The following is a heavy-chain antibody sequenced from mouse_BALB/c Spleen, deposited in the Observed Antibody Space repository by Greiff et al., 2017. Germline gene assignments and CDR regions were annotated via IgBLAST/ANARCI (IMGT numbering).Heavy chain of an antibody. J-gene: IGHJ2*01. V-gene: IGHV5-17*02. CDR3: ARSYYGSSYFDY. CDR2: ISSCSSTI. CDR1: GFPFSSLG. Sequence: VLPVASGGGLVQPGGSRKLSCAASGFPFSSLGMHWVRQAPEKGLEWVAYISSCSSTIYYADTVKGRVTISRDNTKNTLFLKMTSRRTEDAAMYYCARSYYGSSYFDYWGQGTTVTVSS. D-gene: IGHD1-1*01.